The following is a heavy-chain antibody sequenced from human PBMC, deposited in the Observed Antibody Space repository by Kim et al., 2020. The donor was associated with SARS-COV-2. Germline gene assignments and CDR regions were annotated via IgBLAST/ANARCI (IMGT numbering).Heavy chain of an antibody. J-gene: IGHJ4*02. Sequence: GGSLRLSCAASGFTFSSYAMHWVRQAPGKGLEWVAVISYDGSNKYYADSVKGRFTISRDNSKNTLYLQMNSLRAEDTAVYYCARTKSDYGAVAFDYWGQGTLVTVSS. V-gene: IGHV3-30-3*01. CDR2: ISYDGSNK. CDR1: GFTFSSYA. CDR3: ARTKSDYGAVAFDY. D-gene: IGHD4-17*01.